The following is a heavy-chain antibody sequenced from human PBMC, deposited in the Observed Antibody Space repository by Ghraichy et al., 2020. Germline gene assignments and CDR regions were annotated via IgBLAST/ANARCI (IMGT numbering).Heavy chain of an antibody. D-gene: IGHD2-15*01. J-gene: IGHJ4*02. CDR2: IKQDGSEK. V-gene: IGHV3-7*01. CDR1: GFTFSTYW. Sequence: GGSLLLSCAASGFTFSTYWMTWVRQAPGKGLEWVANIKQDGSEKYYVDSVQGRFTISRDNAKNSLYLEMNSLRAEDTAVYYCARDEGDFDCSGGSCYFDSWGQGTLVTVSS. CDR3: ARDEGDFDCSGGSCYFDS.